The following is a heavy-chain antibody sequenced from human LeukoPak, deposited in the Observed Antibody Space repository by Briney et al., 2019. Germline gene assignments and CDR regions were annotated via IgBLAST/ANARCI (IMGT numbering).Heavy chain of an antibody. Sequence: ASVKVSCKASGYTFTGYYIHWVRQAPGQGLEWVVWMNPNSGGTNYAQSFQGRVTMTRDTSITSSYMQLSWLTSDDTATYYCAKGIAVTARGGNWFDLWGQGTQVTVSS. D-gene: IGHD6-19*01. V-gene: IGHV1-2*02. CDR1: GYTFTGYY. CDR3: AKGIAVTARGGNWFDL. J-gene: IGHJ5*02. CDR2: MNPNSGGT.